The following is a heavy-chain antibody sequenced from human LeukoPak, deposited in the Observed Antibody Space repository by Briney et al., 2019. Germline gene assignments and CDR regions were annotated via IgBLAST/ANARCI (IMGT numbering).Heavy chain of an antibody. CDR1: GYTFTGYY. CDR2: INPNSGGT. Sequence: ASVKVSCKASGYTFTGYYMHWVRQAPGQGLEWMGWINPNSGGTNYAQKFQGRVTMTRDTSISTAYMELSRLRSDDTAVYYCARDSIRWRRKRGDDAFDIWGQGTMVTVSS. V-gene: IGHV1-2*02. CDR3: ARDSIRWRRKRGDDAFDI. J-gene: IGHJ3*02. D-gene: IGHD3-10*01.